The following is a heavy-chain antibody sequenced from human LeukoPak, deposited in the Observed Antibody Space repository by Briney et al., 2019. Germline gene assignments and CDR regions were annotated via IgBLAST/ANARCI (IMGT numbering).Heavy chain of an antibody. CDR3: ARVGGSGSYYSSRLFDY. Sequence: GGSLRLSCAASGFTFSSYSMNWVRQAPGKGLEWVSSISSSSSYIYYADSVKGRFTISRDNAKNSLYLQMNSLRAEDTALYYCARVGGSGSYYSSRLFDYWGQGTLVTVSS. D-gene: IGHD3-10*01. V-gene: IGHV3-21*04. J-gene: IGHJ4*02. CDR2: ISSSSSYI. CDR1: GFTFSSYS.